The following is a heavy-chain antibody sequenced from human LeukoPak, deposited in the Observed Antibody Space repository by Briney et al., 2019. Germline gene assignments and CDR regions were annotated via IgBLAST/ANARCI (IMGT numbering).Heavy chain of an antibody. V-gene: IGHV3-21*01. Sequence: PGGSLRLSCAASGFTFSSYSMNWVRQAPGKGLEWVSSISSSSYIYYADSVKGRFTISRDNAKNSLYLQMNSLRAEDTAVYYCASARADYGDAFDYWGQGTLVTVSS. CDR2: ISSSSYI. CDR3: ASARADYGDAFDY. D-gene: IGHD4-17*01. CDR1: GFTFSSYS. J-gene: IGHJ4*02.